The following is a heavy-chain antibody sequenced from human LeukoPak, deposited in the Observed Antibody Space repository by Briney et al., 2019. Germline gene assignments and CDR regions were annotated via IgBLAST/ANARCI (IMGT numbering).Heavy chain of an antibody. CDR2: MNPNSGNT. J-gene: IGHJ4*02. CDR3: AGELRHQAY. V-gene: IGHV1-8*01. D-gene: IGHD2-15*01. Sequence: ASVKVSCKASGYAFTSYGINWVRQATGQGLEWMGYMNPNSGNTGSAQKFQGRVTMTRNTSISTAYMELSGLRSEDTAVYYCAGELRHQAYWGQGTLVTVSS. CDR1: GYAFTSYG.